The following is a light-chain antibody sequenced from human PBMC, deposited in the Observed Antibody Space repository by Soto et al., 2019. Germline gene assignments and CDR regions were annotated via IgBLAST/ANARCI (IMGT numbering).Light chain of an antibody. CDR3: CSYAGSYTYV. CDR2: DVS. J-gene: IGLJ1*01. Sequence: QSALTQPRSVSGSPGQSVTISCTGTSSDVGYYNYVSWYQQYPGKAPKLMIYDVSGRPSGVPDRFSGSKSGNTASLTISGLQAEDEADYYCCSYAGSYTYVFGTGTKVTVL. CDR1: SSDVGYYNY. V-gene: IGLV2-11*01.